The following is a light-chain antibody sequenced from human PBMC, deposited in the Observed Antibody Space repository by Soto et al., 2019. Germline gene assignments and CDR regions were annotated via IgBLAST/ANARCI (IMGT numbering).Light chain of an antibody. V-gene: IGKV3-20*01. CDR2: GAS. CDR3: QQYGSSGT. CDR1: QSVRSSS. J-gene: IGKJ1*01. Sequence: EIVLTQSQGTLSLSPGERSTLSFMASQSVRSSSLAWYQQKPGQAPRLLIYGASSRATGIPVRFSGSGSGTDFTLTISRLEPEDFAVYYCQQYGSSGTFGQGTKVDI.